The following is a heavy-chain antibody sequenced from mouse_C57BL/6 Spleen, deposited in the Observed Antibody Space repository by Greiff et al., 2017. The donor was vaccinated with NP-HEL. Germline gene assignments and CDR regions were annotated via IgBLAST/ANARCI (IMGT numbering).Heavy chain of an antibody. J-gene: IGHJ1*03. Sequence: EVQLQQSGPELVKPGASVKIPCKASGYTFTDYNMDWVKQSHGKSLAWIGDINPNNGGTIYNQKFKGKATLTVDKSSSTAYMELRSRTSEDTAVYYCARGYYGSSYHWYFDVWGTGTTVTVSS. CDR2: INPNNGGT. CDR1: GYTFTDYN. D-gene: IGHD1-1*01. V-gene: IGHV1-18*01. CDR3: ARGYYGSSYHWYFDV.